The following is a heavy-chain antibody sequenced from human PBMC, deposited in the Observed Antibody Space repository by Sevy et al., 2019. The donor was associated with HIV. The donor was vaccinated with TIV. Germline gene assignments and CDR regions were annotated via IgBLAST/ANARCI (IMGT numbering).Heavy chain of an antibody. Sequence: GGSLRLSCAASGFTFSSYWMSWVRQAPGKGLEWVANIKQDGSEKYNVDSLKGRFTISRDNAKNSLYRQMNSLRAEDTAVYYCARDWQSLLWFRDPASGMDVWGQGTTVTVSS. J-gene: IGHJ6*02. CDR2: IKQDGSEK. CDR3: ARDWQSLLWFRDPASGMDV. V-gene: IGHV3-7*01. CDR1: GFTFSSYW. D-gene: IGHD3-10*01.